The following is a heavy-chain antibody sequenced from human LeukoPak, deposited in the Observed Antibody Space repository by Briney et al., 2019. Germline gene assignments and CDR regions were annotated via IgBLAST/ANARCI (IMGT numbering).Heavy chain of an antibody. V-gene: IGHV4-59*01. CDR1: GGSISDYY. J-gene: IGHJ4*02. CDR2: INYSGSS. D-gene: IGHD1-26*01. Sequence: PSETLSLTCTVSGGSISDYYWSWIRQPPGKGLEWIGFINYSGSSNYNPSLNSRVTMSVDTSKDQFSLGLTSVTAADTAVYFCARRSAAWEDNFFDYWGQGALVTVSS. CDR3: ARRSAAWEDNFFDY.